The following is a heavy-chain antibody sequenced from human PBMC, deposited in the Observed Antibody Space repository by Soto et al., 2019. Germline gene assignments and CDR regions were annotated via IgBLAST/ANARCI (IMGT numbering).Heavy chain of an antibody. D-gene: IGHD5-12*01. CDR2: IYYSVST. V-gene: IGHV4-31*03. CDR3: VRARGVADIVDQWHEY. Sequence: PSETLSLTCTVSGGSISSGGYYWSWIRQHPGKGLEWIGYIYYSVSTYYNPSLKSRVTISVDTSKNQFSLKLSSVTAADTAVYYGVRARGVADIVDQWHEYWGQGTMVTVSS. CDR1: GGSISSGGYY. J-gene: IGHJ4*02.